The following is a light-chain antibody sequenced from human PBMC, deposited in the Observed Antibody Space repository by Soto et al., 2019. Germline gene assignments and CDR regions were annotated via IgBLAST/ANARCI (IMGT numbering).Light chain of an antibody. CDR3: HQYGGSPQT. CDR1: QSVSNY. V-gene: IGKV3-20*01. J-gene: IGKJ1*01. CDR2: GAS. Sequence: PGERATLSCRASQSVSNYLAWYQRKPGQAPRLLIYGASSRATGIPDRFSGSGSGTDFTLTISRLEPEDFAVYYCHQYGGSPQTFGRGTKVDIK.